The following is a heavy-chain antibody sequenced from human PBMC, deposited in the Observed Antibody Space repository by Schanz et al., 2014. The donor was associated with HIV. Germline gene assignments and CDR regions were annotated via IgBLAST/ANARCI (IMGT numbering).Heavy chain of an antibody. CDR2: ISAGVGTA. CDR1: GFTITSYG. CDR3: AKPEYDSRGNSQSHFDY. V-gene: IGHV3-23*01. D-gene: IGHD3-22*01. J-gene: IGHJ4*02. Sequence: EVQLLESGGGLVQPGGSLRLSCAVSGFTITSYGMSWVRQAPGKGLEWVSTISAGVGTASYADSVRGRITISRDNSKNTLYLQMTTLRIDDTAVYYCAKPEYDSRGNSQSHFDYWGQGTLVTVSS.